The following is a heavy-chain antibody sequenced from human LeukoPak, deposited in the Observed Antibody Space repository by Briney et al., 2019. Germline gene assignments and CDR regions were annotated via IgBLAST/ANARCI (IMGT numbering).Heavy chain of an antibody. Sequence: PGGSLRLSCAASGFTFSSYWMSWVRQAPGKGLEWVANIKQDGSEKYYVDSVKGRFTISRDNAKNSLYLQMNSLRAEDTAVYYCARDGLVGAGDAFDIWGQGTMVTVSS. CDR1: GFTFSSYW. J-gene: IGHJ3*02. CDR2: IKQDGSEK. CDR3: ARDGLVGAGDAFDI. D-gene: IGHD1-26*01. V-gene: IGHV3-7*01.